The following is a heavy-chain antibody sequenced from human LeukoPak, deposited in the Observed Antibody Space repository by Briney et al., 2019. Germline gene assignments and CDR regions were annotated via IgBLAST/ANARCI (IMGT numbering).Heavy chain of an antibody. CDR3: APNYSSGPVAFDI. Sequence: SVKVSCKASGGTFSSYAISWVRQAPGRGLEWMGGIIPIFGTANYAQKFQGRVTITADESTSTAYMELSSLRSEDTAVYYCAPNYSSGPVAFDIWGQGTMVTVSS. D-gene: IGHD6-25*01. CDR2: IIPIFGTA. J-gene: IGHJ3*02. CDR1: GGTFSSYA. V-gene: IGHV1-69*13.